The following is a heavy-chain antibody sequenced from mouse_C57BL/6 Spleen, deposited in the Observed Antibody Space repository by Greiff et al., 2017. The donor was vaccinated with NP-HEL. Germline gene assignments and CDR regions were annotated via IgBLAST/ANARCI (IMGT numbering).Heavy chain of an antibody. V-gene: IGHV1-19*01. CDR3: ARSTYYSNYYFDY. J-gene: IGHJ2*01. CDR2: INPYNGGT. CDR1: GYTFTDYY. D-gene: IGHD2-5*01. Sequence: EVQLQQSGPVLVKPGASVKMSCKASGYTFTDYYMNWVKQSHGKSLEWIGVINPYNGGTSYNQKFKGKATLTVDKSSSTAYMELNSLTSEDSAVYYCARSTYYSNYYFDYWGQGTTLTVSS.